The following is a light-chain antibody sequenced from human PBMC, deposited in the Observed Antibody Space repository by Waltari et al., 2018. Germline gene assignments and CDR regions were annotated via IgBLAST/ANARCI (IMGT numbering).Light chain of an antibody. Sequence: DIVMTQSPDSLAVSLGERAIINCKSSQSVLYSSNNKNFLAWYQQKPGQPPKLRIYWASTRELGVPDRFSGSGSGTDFTLTINSLQAEDVAVYYCQQYVVIPWTFGQGTKVEVK. CDR2: WAS. CDR3: QQYVVIPWT. V-gene: IGKV4-1*01. J-gene: IGKJ1*01. CDR1: QSVLYSSNNKNF.